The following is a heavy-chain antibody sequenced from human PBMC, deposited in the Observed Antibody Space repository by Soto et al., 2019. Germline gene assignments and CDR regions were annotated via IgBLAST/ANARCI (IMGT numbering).Heavy chain of an antibody. V-gene: IGHV1-2*04. CDR3: ARAYYYDSNHYYYGMDV. D-gene: IGHD3-22*01. CDR1: GYTFTSYY. CDR2: INPSGGYT. J-gene: IGHJ6*02. Sequence: GASVKVSCKASGYTFTSYYMNRVRQAPGQGLEWLGIINPSGGYTTYAQRFLGWVTMTRDTSISTAYMELSRLRSDDTAVYYCARAYYYDSNHYYYGMDVWGQGTTVTVSS.